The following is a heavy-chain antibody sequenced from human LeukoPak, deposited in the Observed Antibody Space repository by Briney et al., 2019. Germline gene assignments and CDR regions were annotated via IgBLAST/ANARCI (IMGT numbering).Heavy chain of an antibody. V-gene: IGHV3-48*03. Sequence: QSGGSLRLSCAASGFTFSSYEMNWVRQAPGKGLEWVSYISSSGSTIYYADSVKGRFTISRDNAKNSLYLQMNSLRAEDTAVYYCARDPSASSGTGWGQGTLVTVSS. CDR1: GFTFSSYE. CDR2: ISSSGSTI. D-gene: IGHD3-22*01. CDR3: ARDPSASSGTG. J-gene: IGHJ4*02.